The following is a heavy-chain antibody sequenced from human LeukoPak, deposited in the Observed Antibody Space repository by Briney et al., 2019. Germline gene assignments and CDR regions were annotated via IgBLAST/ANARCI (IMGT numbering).Heavy chain of an antibody. CDR3: VRSRYCSVGRCYSDY. V-gene: IGHV3-7*04. CDR2: IKLDGREK. Sequence: GGSLRLSCAASGFTFSNYWMNWFRQVPGKGLEWVANIKLDGREKYYVDSVKGRFTISRDNAKNSVYLQMNSLRAEDTAVYYCVRSRYCSVGRCYSDYWSQGILVTVSS. D-gene: IGHD2-15*01. CDR1: GFTFSNYW. J-gene: IGHJ4*03.